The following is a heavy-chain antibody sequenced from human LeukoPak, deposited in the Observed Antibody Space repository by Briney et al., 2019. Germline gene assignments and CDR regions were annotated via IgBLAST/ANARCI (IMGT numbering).Heavy chain of an antibody. CDR2: INPNSGGT. D-gene: IGHD1-26*01. V-gene: IGHV1-2*06. CDR3: ARALGSYYDFDY. J-gene: IGHJ4*02. Sequence: ASVKVSCKASGYTFTGYYMHWVRQAPGQGLEWMGRINPNSGGTNYAQKFQGRDTMTRDTSISTAYMELSRLRSDDTAVYYCARALGSYYDFDYWGQGTLVTVSS. CDR1: GYTFTGYY.